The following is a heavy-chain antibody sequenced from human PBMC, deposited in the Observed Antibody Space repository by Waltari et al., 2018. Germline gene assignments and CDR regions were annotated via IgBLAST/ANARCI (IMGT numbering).Heavy chain of an antibody. CDR3: ARDRRAAGFDY. D-gene: IGHD2-15*01. CDR1: GYSIHSGYY. V-gene: IGHV4-38-2*02. Sequence: QVQLQESGPGLVKPSETLSLTCAVSGYSIHSGYYWGWVRQPPGKGLEYIGYISGSSGTTNYNPSLKSRVTISKDTSKNQFSLKLSSVTAADTAVYHCARDRRAAGFDYWGQGVLVTVSS. J-gene: IGHJ4*02. CDR2: ISGSSGTT.